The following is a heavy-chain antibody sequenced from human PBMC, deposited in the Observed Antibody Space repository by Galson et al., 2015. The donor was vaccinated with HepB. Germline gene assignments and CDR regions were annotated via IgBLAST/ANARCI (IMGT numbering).Heavy chain of an antibody. V-gene: IGHV4-59*01. D-gene: IGHD3-22*01. Sequence: TLSSTCTVSGDSISNYYWSCIRQHPGKGLEWICYIYYSGRTSSNPSLNSRVTISIDTSKNQFSLKLSSVTAADTAVYYCAKYRQPCYVDSGYYPSSFNLWGRGTLVSVSS. CDR3: AKYRQPCYVDSGYYPSSFNL. CDR2: IYYSGRT. J-gene: IGHJ2*01. CDR1: GDSISNYY.